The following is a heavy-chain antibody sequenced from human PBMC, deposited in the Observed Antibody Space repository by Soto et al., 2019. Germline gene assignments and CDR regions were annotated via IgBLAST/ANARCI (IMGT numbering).Heavy chain of an antibody. CDR3: AREYSSSSSYYYGMDV. CDR1: GGTFSSYA. Sequence: GASVKVSCKASGGTFSSYAISWVRQAPGQGLEWMGGIIPIFGTANYAQKFQGRVTITADESTSTAYMELSSPRSEDTAVYYCAREYSSSSSYYYGMDVWGQGTTVTVSS. V-gene: IGHV1-69*13. CDR2: IIPIFGTA. D-gene: IGHD6-6*01. J-gene: IGHJ6*02.